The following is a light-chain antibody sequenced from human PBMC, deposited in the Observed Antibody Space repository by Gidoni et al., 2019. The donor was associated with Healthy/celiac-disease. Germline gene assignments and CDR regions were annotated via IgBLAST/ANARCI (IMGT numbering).Light chain of an antibody. Sequence: QSVLTQPPSVSGAPGQRVTISCPGSSSNIGAGYDVHWYQQLPGTAPKLLIYGNSNRPSGVPDRFSGSKSGTSASLAITGLQAEDEADYYCQSYDSFGGGTKLTVL. CDR2: GNS. V-gene: IGLV1-40*01. CDR3: QSYDS. CDR1: SSNIGAGYD. J-gene: IGLJ3*02.